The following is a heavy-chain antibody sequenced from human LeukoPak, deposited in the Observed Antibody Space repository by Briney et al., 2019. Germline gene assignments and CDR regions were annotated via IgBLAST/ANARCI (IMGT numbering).Heavy chain of an antibody. CDR3: ARGIMDY. J-gene: IGHJ4*02. CDR2: ISSGGTTI. CDR1: GFTFSNAW. V-gene: IGHV3-11*04. Sequence: PGGSLRLSCAASGFTFSNAWMSWVRQAPGKGLEWVSHISSGGTTIYYADSVKGRFTISRDNAKRSLYLQMSSLRAEDTAVYYCARGIMDYWGQGTLVTVSS.